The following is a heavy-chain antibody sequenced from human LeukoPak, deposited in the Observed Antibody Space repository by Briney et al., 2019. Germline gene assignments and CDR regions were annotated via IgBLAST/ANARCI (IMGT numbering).Heavy chain of an antibody. CDR2: ISSSSSYI. J-gene: IGHJ4*02. CDR3: ARDGNYDYVWGSYRLDY. Sequence: PGGSLRLSCAASGFTFSSYSMNWVRQAPGKGLEWVSSISSSSSYIYYADSVKGRFTISRDNAKNSLYLQMNSLRAEDTAVYYCARDGNYDYVWGSYRLDYWGQGTLVTVSS. CDR1: GFTFSSYS. V-gene: IGHV3-21*01. D-gene: IGHD3-16*02.